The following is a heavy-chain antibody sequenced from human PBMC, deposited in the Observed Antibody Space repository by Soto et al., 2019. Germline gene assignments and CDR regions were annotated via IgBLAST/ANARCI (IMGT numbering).Heavy chain of an antibody. CDR1: GFIFRDWF. V-gene: IGHV3-11*01. CDR2: ISEGSGRAT. D-gene: IGHD6-13*01. J-gene: IGHJ4*02. Sequence: PGGSLRLSCAASGFIFRDWFMSWIRQAPGKGLEWISYISEGSGRATRYADSVKGRFTISRDNSKNTLYLQMNSLRAEDTAVYYCAKDQGSSWYEIDYWGQGTLVTVS. CDR3: AKDQGSSWYEIDY.